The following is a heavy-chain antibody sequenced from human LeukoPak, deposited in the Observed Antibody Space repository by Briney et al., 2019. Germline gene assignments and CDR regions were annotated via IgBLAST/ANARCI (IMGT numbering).Heavy chain of an antibody. CDR2: INHSGST. Sequence: SETLSLTCAVYGGSFSGYYWSWVRQPPGKGLEWIGEINHSGSTNYNPSLKSRVTISVDTSKNQFSLKLSSVTAAGTAVYYCARLRGSSPSHGVYFDYWGQGTLVTVSS. V-gene: IGHV4-34*01. CDR3: ARLRGSSPSHGVYFDY. J-gene: IGHJ4*02. D-gene: IGHD6-6*01. CDR1: GGSFSGYY.